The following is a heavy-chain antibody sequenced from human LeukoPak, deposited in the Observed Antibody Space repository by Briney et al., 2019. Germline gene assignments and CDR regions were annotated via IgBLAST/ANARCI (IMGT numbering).Heavy chain of an antibody. CDR1: GFTFTSSA. CDR2: NFVGSGNT. Sequence: SVKVSCKASGFTFTSSAMQWVRQARGQRLEWIGWNFVGSGNTNYAQKFQERVTITRDMSTSTAYMELSSLRSEDTAVYYCAADVIVGATKDFDYWGQGTLVTVS. J-gene: IGHJ4*02. D-gene: IGHD1-26*01. CDR3: AADVIVGATKDFDY. V-gene: IGHV1-58*02.